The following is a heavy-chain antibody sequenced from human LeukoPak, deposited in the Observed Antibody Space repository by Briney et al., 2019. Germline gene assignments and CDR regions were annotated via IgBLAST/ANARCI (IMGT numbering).Heavy chain of an antibody. CDR1: GFTFSSYW. CDR3: ARALAVAGTGGFDP. J-gene: IGHJ5*02. D-gene: IGHD6-19*01. V-gene: IGHV3-74*01. Sequence: GGSLRLSCAASGFTFSSYWMHWVRQAPGKGLVWVSRINSDGGSTSYADSVKGRFTISRDNAKNTLYLQMNSLRADDTAVYYCARALAVAGTGGFDPWGQGTLVTVSS. CDR2: INSDGGST.